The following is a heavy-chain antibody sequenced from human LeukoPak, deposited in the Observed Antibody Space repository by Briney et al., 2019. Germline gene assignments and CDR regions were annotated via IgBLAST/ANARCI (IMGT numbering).Heavy chain of an antibody. D-gene: IGHD1-1*01. CDR2: VYNSGST. Sequence: SSETLSLTCIVSRGSISSHYWSWIRQPPGKGLEWIGSVYNSGSTNYNASLRSRVTISVDTPKNQFSLEMSSVTAADTAVYYCARVVTVPTAVYYYYYLDVWGKGTTVTVSS. J-gene: IGHJ6*03. CDR1: RGSISSHY. V-gene: IGHV4-59*11. CDR3: ARVVTVPTAVYYYYYLDV.